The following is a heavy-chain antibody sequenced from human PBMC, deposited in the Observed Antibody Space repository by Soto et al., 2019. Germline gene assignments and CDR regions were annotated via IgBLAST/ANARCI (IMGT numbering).Heavy chain of an antibody. D-gene: IGHD3-3*01. CDR2: IYYSGST. CDR1: GGSISSGDYY. J-gene: IGHJ5*02. Sequence: SETLSLTCTVSGGSISSGDYYWSWIRQPPGKGLEWIGYIYYSGSTYYNPSLKSRVTISVDTSKNQFSLKLSSMTAADTAVYYCASDGPAELGVDWFDPRGQGTRVTVSS. CDR3: ASDGPAELGVDWFDP. V-gene: IGHV4-30-4*01.